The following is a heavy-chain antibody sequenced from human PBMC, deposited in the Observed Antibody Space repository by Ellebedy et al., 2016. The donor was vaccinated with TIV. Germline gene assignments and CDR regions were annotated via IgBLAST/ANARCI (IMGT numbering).Heavy chain of an antibody. CDR1: GYTFTSYA. CDR3: ARDGDENCGGDCYYYYYGMDV. Sequence: SCKASGYTFTSYAMHWVRQAPGKGLEWVAVISYDGSNKYYADSVKGRFPISRDNSKNTLYLQMNSLRAEDTAVYYCARDGDENCGGDCYYYYYGMDVWGQGTTVTVSS. CDR2: ISYDGSNK. V-gene: IGHV3-30-3*01. J-gene: IGHJ6*02. D-gene: IGHD2-21*02.